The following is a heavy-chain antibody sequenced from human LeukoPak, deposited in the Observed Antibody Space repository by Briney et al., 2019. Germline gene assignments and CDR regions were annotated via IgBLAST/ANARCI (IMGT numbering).Heavy chain of an antibody. CDR2: IYYSGST. V-gene: IGHV4-59*01. D-gene: IGHD6-6*01. Sequence: SETLSLTCTVSGGSISSYYWSRIRQPPGKGLEWIGYIYYSGSTNYNPSLKSRVTISVDTSKNQFSLKLSSVTAADTAVYYCARAMSIAARLQTIFDYWGQGTLITVSS. CDR1: GGSISSYY. J-gene: IGHJ4*02. CDR3: ARAMSIAARLQTIFDY.